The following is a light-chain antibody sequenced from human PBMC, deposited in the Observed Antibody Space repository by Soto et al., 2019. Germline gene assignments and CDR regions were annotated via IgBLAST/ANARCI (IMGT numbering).Light chain of an antibody. CDR2: DAS. J-gene: IGKJ1*01. CDR1: QSVSSSF. CDR3: QQYDNSPWT. Sequence: EIVLTQSPGTLSLSPGERATLSCRASQSVSSSFLAWYQQKPGQAPRLLIYDASSRATGIPDRFSGSGSGTDFTLTSSRLEPEDFAVYYCQQYDNSPWTFGQGTKVEIK. V-gene: IGKV3-20*01.